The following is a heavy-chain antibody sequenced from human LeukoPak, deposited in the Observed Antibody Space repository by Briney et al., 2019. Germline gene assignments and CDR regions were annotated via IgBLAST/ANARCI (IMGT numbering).Heavy chain of an antibody. D-gene: IGHD5-12*01. CDR2: ISSSGSSI. CDR3: ARDPGSGYEEHFDY. J-gene: IGHJ4*02. V-gene: IGHV3-48*04. Sequence: GGSLRLSCAASGFTLSSYTMDWVRQAPGKGLEWVSYISSSGSSIYYADSVKGRFTISRDNAKDSLYLQMNSLRAEDTAVYYCARDPGSGYEEHFDYWGQGTLVTVSS. CDR1: GFTLSSYT.